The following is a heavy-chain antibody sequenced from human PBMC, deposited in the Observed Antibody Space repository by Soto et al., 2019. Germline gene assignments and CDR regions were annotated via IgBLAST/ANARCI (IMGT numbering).Heavy chain of an antibody. Sequence: ASETLSLTCTVSGGSISSYYWSWIRQPPGKGLEWIGYIYYSGSTNYNPSLKSRVTISVDTSKNQFSLKLSSVTAADTAVYYCARDVRSIAAAIVGGTDVWGQGTTVTVSS. CDR2: IYYSGST. J-gene: IGHJ6*02. V-gene: IGHV4-59*01. D-gene: IGHD6-13*01. CDR1: GGSISSYY. CDR3: ARDVRSIAAAIVGGTDV.